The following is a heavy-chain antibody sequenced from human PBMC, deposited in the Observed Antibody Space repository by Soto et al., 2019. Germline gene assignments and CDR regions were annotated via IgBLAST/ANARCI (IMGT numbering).Heavy chain of an antibody. CDR2: ISSSSTYI. CDR3: ARGSDTSGSWPRY. D-gene: IGHD6-19*01. Sequence: GGSLRLSCAASGFTFSSYSLSWVRQAPGKGLEWVSSISSSSTYIYYADSVRGRFTISRDDAKNSLFLQMSSLRVEDTAVYYCARGSDTSGSWPRYWGQGTLVTVSS. V-gene: IGHV3-21*06. CDR1: GFTFSSYS. J-gene: IGHJ4*01.